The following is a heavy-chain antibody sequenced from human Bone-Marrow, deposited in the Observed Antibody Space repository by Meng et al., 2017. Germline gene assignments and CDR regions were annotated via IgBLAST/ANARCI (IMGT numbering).Heavy chain of an antibody. D-gene: IGHD4-17*01. Sequence: GESLKISCSASGFTFSDYYMNWIRQAPGRGLEWVAYISSTGNNIYYADSVKGRLTISRDDPKNSVYLEMNSLRAEDTALYYCVRDNTVTLDFWGKGALVTVSS. CDR2: ISSTGNNI. CDR1: GFTFSDYY. J-gene: IGHJ4*02. V-gene: IGHV3-11*04. CDR3: VRDNTVTLDF.